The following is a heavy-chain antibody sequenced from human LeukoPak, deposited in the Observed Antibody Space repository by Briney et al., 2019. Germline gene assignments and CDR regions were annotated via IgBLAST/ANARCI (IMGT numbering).Heavy chain of an antibody. J-gene: IGHJ5*02. Sequence: GESLKISCKGSGYSFTSYWISWVRQMPGRGLEWMGRIDPSDSYTNYSPSFQGHVTISADKSISTAYLQWSSLKASDTAMYYCARGGSNEPYFDPWGQGTLVTVSS. D-gene: IGHD3-16*01. V-gene: IGHV5-10-1*01. CDR1: GYSFTSYW. CDR3: ARGGSNEPYFDP. CDR2: IDPSDSYT.